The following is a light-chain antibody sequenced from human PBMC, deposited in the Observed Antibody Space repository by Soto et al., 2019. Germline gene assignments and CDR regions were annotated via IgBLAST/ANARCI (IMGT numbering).Light chain of an antibody. CDR3: CSYAGSTTLYF. V-gene: IGLV2-23*02. CDR2: EVS. CDR1: SSDVGNYNL. Sequence: QAAVTQPASVSWSPGQSITISCTGTSSDVGNYNLVSWYQHHPGKAPRLMIYEVSKRPSGVSNRFSASKSGNTASLTISGLQAADEADSYCCSYAGSTTLYFSGTGTKVTVL. J-gene: IGLJ1*01.